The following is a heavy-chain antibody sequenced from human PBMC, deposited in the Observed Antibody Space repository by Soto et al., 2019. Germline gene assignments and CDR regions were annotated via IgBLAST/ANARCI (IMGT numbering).Heavy chain of an antibody. CDR1: GFTFSSYC. J-gene: IGHJ4*02. D-gene: IGHD6-6*01. V-gene: IGHV3-30*18. CDR3: AKDFEYSSSSGLDIGY. CDR2: ISYDGSNK. Sequence: GGSLRLSCAACGFTFSSYCIHWVRQAPCKGLEWVAVISYDGSNKYYADSVKGRFTISRDNSKNTLYLQMNSLRAEDTAVYYCAKDFEYSSSSGLDIGYWGQGTLVTVSS.